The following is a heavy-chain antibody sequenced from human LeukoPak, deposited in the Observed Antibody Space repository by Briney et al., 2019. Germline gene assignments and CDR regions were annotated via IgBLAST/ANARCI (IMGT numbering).Heavy chain of an antibody. CDR1: GGSFSGYY. V-gene: IGHV4-34*01. CDR2: INHSGST. Sequence: SETLSLTCAVYGGSFSGYYWSWIRQPPGKGLEWIGEINHSGSTNYNPSLKSRVTISVDTSKNQFSLKLSSVTAADTAVYYCASEYSSSWRKVDYWGQGTLVTVSS. D-gene: IGHD6-13*01. J-gene: IGHJ4*02. CDR3: ASEYSSSWRKVDY.